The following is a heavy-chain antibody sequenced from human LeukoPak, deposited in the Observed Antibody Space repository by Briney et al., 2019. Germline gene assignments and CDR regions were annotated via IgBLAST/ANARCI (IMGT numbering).Heavy chain of an antibody. CDR1: GFTFSNAW. V-gene: IGHV3-15*01. J-gene: IGHJ4*02. Sequence: PGGSLRLSCAASGFTFSNAWMSWVRQAPGKGLEWVGRIKSKTDGGTTDYAAPVKGRFTISRDDSKNTLYLQMNSLKTDDTAVYYCTTAAKRWLQTDYWGQGTLVTVSS. CDR3: TTAAKRWLQTDY. CDR2: IKSKTDGGTT. D-gene: IGHD5-24*01.